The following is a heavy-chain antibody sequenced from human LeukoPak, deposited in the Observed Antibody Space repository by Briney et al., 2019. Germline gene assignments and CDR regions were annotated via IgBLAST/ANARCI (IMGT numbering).Heavy chain of an antibody. Sequence: ASVKVSCKASGYTFTTYGISWVRQAPGQGLEWLGWISAYNGNTNYAQMLQGRVTMTTDTSTSTAYMELRSLRSDDTAVYYCARGGYCTNGICSTPTSVDYWGQGTLVTVSS. D-gene: IGHD2-8*01. V-gene: IGHV1-18*01. CDR1: GYTFTTYG. CDR3: ARGGYCTNGICSTPTSVDY. J-gene: IGHJ4*01. CDR2: ISAYNGNT.